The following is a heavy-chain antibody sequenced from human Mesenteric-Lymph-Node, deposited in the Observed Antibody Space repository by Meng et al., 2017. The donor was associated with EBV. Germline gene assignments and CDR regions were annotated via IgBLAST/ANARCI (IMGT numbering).Heavy chain of an antibody. CDR3: ARGASFFDY. V-gene: IGHV3-21*01. CDR2: VRSSNTYI. D-gene: IGHD3-10*01. J-gene: IGHJ4*02. CDR1: GFTFSSYD. Sequence: EVQLVDSGGXXVKPGGSLRLSCAASGFTFSSYDMNWLRQAPGKGLEWVSSVRSSNTYIYYADSVKGRFTISRDNAKNSVYLQMNSLRDEDTAVYYCARGASFFDYWGQGTLVTVSS.